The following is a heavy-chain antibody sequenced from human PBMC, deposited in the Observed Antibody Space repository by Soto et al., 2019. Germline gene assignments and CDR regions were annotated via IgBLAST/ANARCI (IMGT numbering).Heavy chain of an antibody. Sequence: SVKVCCKASGYTNTSYYRHWVRQATQQGLEGMGIINPSGGSTSYAQKFQGRVTMTRDTSKSTVYMELSSMRSEDTAVYYCAREGYYYDSSGYYYYYYYGMDVWGQGTTVTVSS. J-gene: IGHJ6*02. V-gene: IGHV1-46*01. D-gene: IGHD3-22*01. CDR3: AREGYYYDSSGYYYYYYYGMDV. CDR1: GYTNTSYY. CDR2: INPSGGST.